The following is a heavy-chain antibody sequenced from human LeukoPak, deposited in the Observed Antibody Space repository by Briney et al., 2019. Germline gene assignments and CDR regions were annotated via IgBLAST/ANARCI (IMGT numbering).Heavy chain of an antibody. D-gene: IGHD3-10*01. Sequence: ASVKVFCKASGYTFTDYYIHWMRQAPGQGLEWMGWINPNSAGTTYALKFQGRVTMTRDTSISTVYMDLSRLRSDDTAVYYCARGPNTGAFDYWGQGTLVTVSS. CDR3: ARGPNTGAFDY. CDR1: GYTFTDYY. CDR2: INPNSAGT. J-gene: IGHJ4*02. V-gene: IGHV1-2*02.